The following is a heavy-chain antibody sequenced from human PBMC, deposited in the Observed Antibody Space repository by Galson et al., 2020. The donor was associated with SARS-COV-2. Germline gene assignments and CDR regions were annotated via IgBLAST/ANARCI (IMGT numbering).Heavy chain of an antibody. Sequence: TGGSLRLSCVASGFAFDDYAMHWVRQAPGKGLEWVSVISWNSASIGYADSVKGRFTISRDNAKSALYLQMNSLTAEDTALYYCATPRGVGTTSFDYWGQGTLVTVSS. D-gene: IGHD1-26*01. J-gene: IGHJ4*02. CDR2: ISWNSASI. CDR1: GFAFDDYA. CDR3: ATPRGVGTTSFDY. V-gene: IGHV3-9*01.